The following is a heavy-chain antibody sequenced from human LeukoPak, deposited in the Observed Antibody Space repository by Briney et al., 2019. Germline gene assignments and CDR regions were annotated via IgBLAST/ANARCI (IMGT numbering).Heavy chain of an antibody. CDR3: ARDNTGPIDH. Sequence: PGGSLRLSCTASGFVFSNYWMLWVRQAPGKGLEWVSLIQSDGSGTTYTDSMKGRFIISRDNAKNTLYLQMTSLTAEDTAVYYCARDNTGPIDHWGQGTLVTVSS. J-gene: IGHJ4*02. CDR1: GFVFSNYW. V-gene: IGHV3-74*01. D-gene: IGHD2-8*02. CDR2: IQSDGSGT.